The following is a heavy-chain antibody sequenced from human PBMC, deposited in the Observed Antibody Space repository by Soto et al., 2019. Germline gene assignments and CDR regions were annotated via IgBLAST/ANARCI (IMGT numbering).Heavy chain of an antibody. J-gene: IGHJ4*02. Sequence: ASVKVSCKASGYTFTGHYIHWVRQAPEQGPEWMGEIGPESGATRYAQKFQGRVTMTRDMSITTVYMELNNLSPDDTAVYYCGRGRSGQIVVFYWGQGTPVTVTS. V-gene: IGHV1-2*02. D-gene: IGHD5-12*01. CDR3: GRGRSGQIVVFY. CDR2: IGPESGAT. CDR1: GYTFTGHY.